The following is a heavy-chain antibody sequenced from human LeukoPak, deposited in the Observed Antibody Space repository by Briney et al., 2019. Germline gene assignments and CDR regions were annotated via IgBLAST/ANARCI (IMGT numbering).Heavy chain of an antibody. CDR2: IRSDGTT. CDR3: AVDIPSPPAQIDF. CDR1: GIIFSHLW. Sequence: GVSLTLYCTVCGIIFSHLWMNWPRQARGKGVVWRGSIRSDGTTDYVAPVKGRFSISKDDSKNTAYLQLDSLETEDSAVYYCAVDIPSPPAQIDFWGQGTLVTVSS. J-gene: IGHJ4*02. V-gene: IGHV3-15*07. D-gene: IGHD2-2*01.